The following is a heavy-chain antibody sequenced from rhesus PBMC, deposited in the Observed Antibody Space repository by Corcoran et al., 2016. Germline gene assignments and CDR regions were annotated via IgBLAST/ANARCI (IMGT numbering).Heavy chain of an antibody. CDR2: ISYSGST. Sequence: QLQLQESGPGLVKPSETLSLTCAVSGYSISSGYGWSWIRQPPGKGLEWIGYISYSGSTSYNPSPKGRVTISRDTSKNQFSLKLSSVTAADPAVYYCARDGDYYSGRPLGALDSWGQGVVVTVSS. V-gene: IGHV4-122*02. D-gene: IGHD3-16*01. CDR3: ARDGDYYSGRPLGALDS. CDR1: GYSISSGYG. J-gene: IGHJ6*01.